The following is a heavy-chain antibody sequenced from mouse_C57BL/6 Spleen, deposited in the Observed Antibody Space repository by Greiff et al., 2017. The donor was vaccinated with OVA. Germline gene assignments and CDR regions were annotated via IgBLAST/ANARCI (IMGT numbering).Heavy chain of an antibody. V-gene: IGHV2-2*01. Sequence: VQLQQSGPGLVQPSQSLSITCTVSGFSLTSYGVHWVRQSPGKGLEWLGVIWSGGSTDYNAAFISRLSISKDNSKSQVFFKMNSLQADDTAIYYCARPLYSNYWYFDVWGTGTTVTVSS. CDR3: ARPLYSNYWYFDV. CDR2: IWSGGST. J-gene: IGHJ1*03. CDR1: GFSLTSYG. D-gene: IGHD2-5*01.